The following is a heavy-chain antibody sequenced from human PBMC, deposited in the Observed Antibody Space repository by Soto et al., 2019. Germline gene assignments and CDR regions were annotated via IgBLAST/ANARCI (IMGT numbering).Heavy chain of an antibody. J-gene: IGHJ4*02. CDR2: ISYDGSNK. CDR3: ARDPLDGYSSGWYGPVDY. CDR1: GFTFSSYA. V-gene: IGHV3-30-3*01. D-gene: IGHD6-19*01. Sequence: GGSLRLSCAASGFTFSSYAMHWVRQAPGKGLEWVAVISYDGSNKYYADSVKGRFTISRDNSKNTLYLQMNSLRAEDTAVYYCARDPLDGYSSGWYGPVDYWGQGTLVTVSS.